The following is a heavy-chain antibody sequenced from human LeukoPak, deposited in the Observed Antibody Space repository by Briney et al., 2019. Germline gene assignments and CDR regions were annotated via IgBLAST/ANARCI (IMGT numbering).Heavy chain of an antibody. D-gene: IGHD1-26*01. J-gene: IGHJ6*02. V-gene: IGHV5-51*01. CDR1: GYTFSSYW. CDR3: ARHAAPGGAFFYYAVDV. CDR2: IYPADSAT. Sequence: GETLKISCQTSGYTFSSYWIAWVRLMPGKGLEWIGIIYPADSATKYSPSFQGQVIISADKSLTTAYLQWSSLKASDTAIYYCARHAAPGGAFFYYAVDVWGQGTTVVVSS.